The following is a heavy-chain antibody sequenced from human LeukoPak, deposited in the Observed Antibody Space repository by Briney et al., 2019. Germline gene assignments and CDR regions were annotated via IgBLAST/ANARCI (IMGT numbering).Heavy chain of an antibody. V-gene: IGHV4-39*07. J-gene: IGHJ4*02. CDR2: IYYSGST. CDR3: ARPSLRVRGADYSY. CDR1: GGSISSSSYY. Sequence: PSETLSLTCTVSGGSISSSSYYWGWIRQPPGKGLEWIGSIYYSGSTYYNPSLKSRVTISVDTSKNQFSLKLSSVTAADTAVYYCARPSLRVRGADYSYWGQGTLVTVSS. D-gene: IGHD3-10*01.